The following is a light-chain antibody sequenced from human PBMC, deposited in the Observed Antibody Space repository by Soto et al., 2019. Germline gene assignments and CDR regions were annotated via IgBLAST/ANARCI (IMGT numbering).Light chain of an antibody. J-gene: IGKJ1*01. Sequence: DIELTQSPAALSASVGDRVTITCRASQGISNYLAWYQQKPGKVPKLLIYAASTLQSGVPSRFSGSGSGTNFTLTISSLQPEDVATYYCQKYNSAPKTFGQGTKVDIK. CDR1: QGISNY. CDR3: QKYNSAPKT. V-gene: IGKV1-27*01. CDR2: AAS.